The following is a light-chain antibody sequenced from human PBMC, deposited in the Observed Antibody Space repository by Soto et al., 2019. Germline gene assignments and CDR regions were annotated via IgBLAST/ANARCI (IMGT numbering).Light chain of an antibody. V-gene: IGLV2-23*01. CDR1: SSDVGSYNL. J-gene: IGLJ1*01. CDR3: CSFTTSSTYV. Sequence: QSVLTQPASVSGSPGQSITISCTGTSSDVGSYNLVSWYQHHPGKAPKLMIYEGSKRPSGVSHRFSGSKSGNTASLTVSGLQTEDEADYYCCSFTTSSTYVFGTGTKVTVL. CDR2: EGS.